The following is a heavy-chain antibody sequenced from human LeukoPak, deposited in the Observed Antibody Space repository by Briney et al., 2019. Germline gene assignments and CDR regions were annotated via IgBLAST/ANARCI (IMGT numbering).Heavy chain of an antibody. J-gene: IGHJ4*02. CDR3: ARGVEPLAANTLAY. Sequence: SGGSLRLSCAASGFTVSINDMTWVRQAPGKGLEWVSVLYSDGNTKYADSVQGRFTISRDNSKNTLYLEMNSLSPDDTAVYYCARGVEPLAANTLAYWGQGTLVTVSS. CDR2: LYSDGNT. V-gene: IGHV3-53*01. D-gene: IGHD1-14*01. CDR1: GFTVSIND.